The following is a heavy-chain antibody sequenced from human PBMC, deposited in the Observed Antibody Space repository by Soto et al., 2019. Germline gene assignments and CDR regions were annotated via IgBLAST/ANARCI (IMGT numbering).Heavy chain of an antibody. CDR1: GFTFSRYA. Sequence: GSLRLSCAASGFTFSRYAMSWVRQAPGKGLEWVSTINDSGDNTYYADSVKGRFTISRDNSKNTLSLQMNSLRAEDTAVYYCAKAQYTAIVTIYYWGQGTLVTVS. V-gene: IGHV3-23*01. J-gene: IGHJ4*02. CDR3: AKAQYTAIVTIYY. CDR2: INDSGDNT. D-gene: IGHD5-18*01.